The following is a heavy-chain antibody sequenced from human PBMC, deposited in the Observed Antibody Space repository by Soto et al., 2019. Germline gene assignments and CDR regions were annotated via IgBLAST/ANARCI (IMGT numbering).Heavy chain of an antibody. V-gene: IGHV3-23*01. CDR2: ISDSGGVI. J-gene: IGHJ5*02. CDR1: GFTFRNYA. CDR3: AKSGHFDMLTGLGGFDP. D-gene: IGHD3-9*01. Sequence: LRLSCEASGFTFRNYAMIWVRQAPGKGLQWVSGISDSGGVIFYADSVRGRFTISRDNSKNTLFLQMNSLRGDDTALYYCAKSGHFDMLTGLGGFDPWGQGTQVTVSS.